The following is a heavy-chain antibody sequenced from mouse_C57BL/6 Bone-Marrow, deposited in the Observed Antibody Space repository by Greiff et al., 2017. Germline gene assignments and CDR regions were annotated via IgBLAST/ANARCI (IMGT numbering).Heavy chain of an antibody. Sequence: QVQLKQPGAELVKPGASVKLSCKASGYTFTSYWMQWVKQRPGQGLEWIGEIDPSDSYTNYNQKFKGKATLTVDTSSSTAYMQLSSLTSEDSAVYYCAREDYGSTFDVWGKGTTVTVSS. CDR2: IDPSDSYT. CDR3: AREDYGSTFDV. CDR1: GYTFTSYW. J-gene: IGHJ1*03. V-gene: IGHV1-50*01. D-gene: IGHD1-1*01.